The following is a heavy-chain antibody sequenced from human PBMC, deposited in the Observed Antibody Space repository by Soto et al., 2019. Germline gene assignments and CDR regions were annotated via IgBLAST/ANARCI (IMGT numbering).Heavy chain of an antibody. D-gene: IGHD2-2*01. J-gene: IGHJ3*02. Sequence: SETLSLTCAVSGGSISSSNWWSWVRQPPGKGLEWIGEIYHSGSTNYNPSLKSRVTISVDKSKNQFSLKLSSVTAADTAVYYCARELVVVPAAYDAFDSWGQGTRVTVSS. CDR3: ARELVVVPAAYDAFDS. CDR1: GGSISSSNW. CDR2: IYHSGST. V-gene: IGHV4-4*02.